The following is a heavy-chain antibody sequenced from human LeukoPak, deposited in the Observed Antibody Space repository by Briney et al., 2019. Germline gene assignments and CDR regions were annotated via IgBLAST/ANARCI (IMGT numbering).Heavy chain of an antibody. Sequence: GGSLRLSCAASGFTFSSYWMSWVRQAPGKGLEWVANIKQDGVEQYYVDSVEGRFTISRDNAKSSLFLQMNSLRAEDTAVYYCARISQRSFDPCGQGTLFTVSS. V-gene: IGHV3-7*05. CDR1: GFTFSSYW. J-gene: IGHJ5*02. CDR3: ARISQRSFDP. CDR2: IKQDGVEQ. D-gene: IGHD2-15*01.